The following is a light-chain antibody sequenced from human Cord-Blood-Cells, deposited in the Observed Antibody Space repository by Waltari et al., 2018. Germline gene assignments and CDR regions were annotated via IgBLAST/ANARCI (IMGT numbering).Light chain of an antibody. J-gene: IGKJ1*01. V-gene: IGKV2-28*01. CDR1: QSLLHSNGYNY. Sequence: DIAMTKSPLPLPVTPGAPASISCRSSQSLLHSNGYNYLDWYLQKPGQSPQLLIYLGSNRSSGVPDRFSGSGSGTDFTLKISRVEADDVGVYYCMQALQTPPTFGQGTKVEIK. CDR2: LGS. CDR3: MQALQTPPT.